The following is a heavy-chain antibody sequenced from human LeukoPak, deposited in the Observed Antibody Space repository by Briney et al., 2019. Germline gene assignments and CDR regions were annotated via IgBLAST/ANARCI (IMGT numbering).Heavy chain of an antibody. V-gene: IGHV3-11*06. D-gene: IGHD5-18*01. CDR2: ISSSSSYT. CDR3: ARVDTAMVQDY. Sequence: GGSLRLSCAASGFTFSDYYMSWIRQAPGKGLEWVSYISSSSSYTNYADSVKGRFTISRDNAKNSLYLQMSSLRAEDTAVYYCARVDTAMVQDYWGQGTLVTVSS. J-gene: IGHJ4*02. CDR1: GFTFSDYY.